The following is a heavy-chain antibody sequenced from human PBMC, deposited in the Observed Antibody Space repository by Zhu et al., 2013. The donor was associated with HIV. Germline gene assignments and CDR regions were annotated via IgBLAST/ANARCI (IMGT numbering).Heavy chain of an antibody. Sequence: QVQAGAVWAEVKKPGASVKVSCKASGYTFTGYYMHWVRQAPGQGLEWMGIINAGGGSTTYAQIFQGRLTMTRDTSTSTVYMELRSLRFDDTAVYYCARGPLTVTTYFDYWGQGTLVTVSS. CDR2: INAGGGST. V-gene: IGHV1-46*01. D-gene: IGHD4-17*01. J-gene: IGHJ4*02. CDR1: GYTFTGYY. CDR3: ARGPLTVTTYFDY.